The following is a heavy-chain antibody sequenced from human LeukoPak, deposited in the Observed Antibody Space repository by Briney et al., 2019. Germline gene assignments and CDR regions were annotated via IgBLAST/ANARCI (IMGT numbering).Heavy chain of an antibody. CDR2: ISSSSSTI. V-gene: IGHV3-48*01. Sequence: GGSLRLSCVASEPIFSTYTMHWVRQAPGKGLEWVSYISSSSSTIYYADSVKGRFTISRDNAKNSLYLQMNSLRAEDTAVYYCATDLIAAPGDYWGQGTLVTVSS. CDR3: ATDLIAAPGDY. J-gene: IGHJ4*02. D-gene: IGHD6-13*01. CDR1: EPIFSTYT.